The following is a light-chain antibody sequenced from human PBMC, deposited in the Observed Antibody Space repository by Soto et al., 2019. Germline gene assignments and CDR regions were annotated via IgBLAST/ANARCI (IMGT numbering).Light chain of an antibody. Sequence: EIVVTQSPAALSVSPGERATLSCRASQTVTNNLAWYQQRPGLAPRLLVYGASTRATGIPARFSGSGSGTEFTLTISSLQSEDFAVYYCQQYNNWPQTFGQGTKVDI. CDR3: QQYNNWPQT. CDR1: QTVTNN. CDR2: GAS. V-gene: IGKV3-15*01. J-gene: IGKJ1*01.